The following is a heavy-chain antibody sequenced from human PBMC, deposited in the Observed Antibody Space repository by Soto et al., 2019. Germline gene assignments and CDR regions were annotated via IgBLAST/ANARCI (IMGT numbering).Heavy chain of an antibody. CDR3: ARDPADLLWFGEGRYYFDY. CDR1: GYTFTSYG. D-gene: IGHD3-10*01. Sequence: ASVKVSCKASGYTFTSYGISWVRQAPGQGLEWMGWISAYNGNTNYAQKLQGRVTMTTDTSTSTAYMELRSLRSDDTAVYYCARDPADLLWFGEGRYYFDYWGQGTLVTVSS. CDR2: ISAYNGNT. J-gene: IGHJ4*02. V-gene: IGHV1-18*01.